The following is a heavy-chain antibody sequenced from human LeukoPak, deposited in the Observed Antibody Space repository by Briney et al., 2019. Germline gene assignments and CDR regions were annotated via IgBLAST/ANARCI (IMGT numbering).Heavy chain of an antibody. V-gene: IGHV3-23*01. CDR3: AKDLSYCSGGSCSGGDAFDI. CDR1: GFSFSSYG. Sequence: GGSLRLSCAGSGFSFSSYGMHWVRQAPGKGLEWVSAISGSGVSTYYADSVKGRFTISRDNSKNTLYLQMNSLRAEDTAVYYCAKDLSYCSGGSCSGGDAFDIWGQGTMVTVSS. J-gene: IGHJ3*02. CDR2: ISGSGVST. D-gene: IGHD2-15*01.